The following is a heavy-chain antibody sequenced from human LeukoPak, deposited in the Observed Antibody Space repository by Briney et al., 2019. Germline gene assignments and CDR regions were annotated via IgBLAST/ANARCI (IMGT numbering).Heavy chain of an antibody. Sequence: GGSLRLSCAASGFTVRNNYMSWVRQAPGKGLEWVSVMYSVGSTYYADSVKGRFTISRDNSKNTLYLQMDSLRAVDTAVYYCARRDNSNDSLDWGQGTLVTVSS. V-gene: IGHV3-66*01. CDR2: MYSVGST. J-gene: IGHJ4*02. D-gene: IGHD5-18*01. CDR1: GFTVRNNY. CDR3: ARRDNSNDSLD.